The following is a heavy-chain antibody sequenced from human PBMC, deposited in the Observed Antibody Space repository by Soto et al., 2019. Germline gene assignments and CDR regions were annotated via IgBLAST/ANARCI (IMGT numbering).Heavy chain of an antibody. J-gene: IGHJ4*02. D-gene: IGHD3-22*01. CDR1: GFTFSNAW. V-gene: IGHV3-15*07. CDR3: TTDPVTMIVVVPSSG. Sequence: GGSLRLSCAASGFTFSNAWMNWVRQAPGKGLEWVGRIKSKTDGGTTDYAASVKGRFTISRDDSKNTLYLQMNSLKTEDTAVYYCTTDPVTMIVVVPSSGWGQGTLVTVSS. CDR2: IKSKTDGGTT.